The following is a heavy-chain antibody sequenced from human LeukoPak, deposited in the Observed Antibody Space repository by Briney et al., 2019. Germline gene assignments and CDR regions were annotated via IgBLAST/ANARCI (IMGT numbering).Heavy chain of an antibody. V-gene: IGHV3-64*01. CDR2: ISSNGHST. CDR1: GFTFSNYA. D-gene: IGHD1-26*01. CDR3: ARRPYSGSYYVDY. Sequence: GGSLRLSCAASGFTFSNYAMHWVRQAPGKGLEYVSAISSNGHSTDYAISVKGRFTISRDNSRNTLYLQMGSLGAEDMAVYYCARRPYSGSYYVDYWGQGTLVTVSS. J-gene: IGHJ4*02.